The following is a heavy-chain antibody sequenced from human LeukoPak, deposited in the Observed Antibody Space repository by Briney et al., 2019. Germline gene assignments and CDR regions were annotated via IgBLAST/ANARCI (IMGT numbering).Heavy chain of an antibody. CDR2: ISGSGGST. J-gene: IGHJ4*02. Sequence: GGSLRLSCAASGFTFSSYAMSWVRQAPGKGLEWVSAISGSGGSTYYADSVKGRFTISRDNAKNTLYLQMNSLRAEDTAVYFCARERKSSTSMDYWGQGTLVTVSS. CDR1: GFTFSSYA. V-gene: IGHV3-23*01. CDR3: ARERKSSTSMDY. D-gene: IGHD2-2*01.